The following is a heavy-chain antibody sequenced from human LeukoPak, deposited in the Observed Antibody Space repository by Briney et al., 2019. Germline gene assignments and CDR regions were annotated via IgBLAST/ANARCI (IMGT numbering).Heavy chain of an antibody. CDR1: GYTFTGYY. J-gene: IGHJ4*02. Sequence: ASVKVSCKASGYTFTGYYMHWVRQAPGQGHEWMGWINPNSGGTNYAQEFQGRVTMTRDTSISTAYMELSRLRSDDTAVYYCARDARSGYSYGPKVDYWGQGTLVTVSS. V-gene: IGHV1-2*02. D-gene: IGHD5-18*01. CDR2: INPNSGGT. CDR3: ARDARSGYSYGPKVDY.